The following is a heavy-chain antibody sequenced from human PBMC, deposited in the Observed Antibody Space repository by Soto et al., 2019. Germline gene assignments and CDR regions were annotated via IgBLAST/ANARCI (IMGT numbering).Heavy chain of an antibody. Sequence: ASETLSLTCSVFGGSISNYYWSWIRQPAGKGLEWIGRIYNSGTTNYNPSLESRVTMSVDPSKNQISLKLSSATAADTAIYYCARGPYCGDECYFAYWGQGTLVTVSS. CDR3: ARGPYCGDECYFAY. V-gene: IGHV4-4*07. CDR1: GGSISNYY. J-gene: IGHJ4*02. CDR2: IYNSGTT. D-gene: IGHD2-21*01.